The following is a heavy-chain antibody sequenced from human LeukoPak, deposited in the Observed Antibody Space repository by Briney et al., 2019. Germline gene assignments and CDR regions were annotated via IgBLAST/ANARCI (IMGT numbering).Heavy chain of an antibody. CDR3: ARERYNWNEGGFDY. J-gene: IGHJ4*02. CDR2: IHSDGSST. Sequence: GGSLRLSCAASGFTFSSYWMHWVRQAPGKGLVWVSRIHSDGSSTSYADSVKGRFTISRDNAKNTLYLQMNSLRAEDTAVYYCARERYNWNEGGFDYWGQGTLVTVSS. V-gene: IGHV3-74*01. CDR1: GFTFSSYW. D-gene: IGHD1-20*01.